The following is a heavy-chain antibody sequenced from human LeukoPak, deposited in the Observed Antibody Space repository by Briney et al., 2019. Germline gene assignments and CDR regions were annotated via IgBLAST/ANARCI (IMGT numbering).Heavy chain of an antibody. CDR3: AKDHSTDWYNWSY. CDR1: GFTFSNYA. J-gene: IGHJ4*02. Sequence: PGASLRLSCAASGFTFSNYAMSWVRQAPGKGLEWVSVISGSGGSTYYADFVKGRFTISRDNSKNTLYLQMNTVRAEDTAVYYCAKDHSTDWYNWSYWGQGTLVTVSS. CDR2: ISGSGGST. V-gene: IGHV3-23*01. D-gene: IGHD6-19*01.